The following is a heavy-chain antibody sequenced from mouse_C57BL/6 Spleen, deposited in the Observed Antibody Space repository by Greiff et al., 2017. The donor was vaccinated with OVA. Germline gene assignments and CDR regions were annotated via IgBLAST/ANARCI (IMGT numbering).Heavy chain of an antibody. CDR1: GYSITSDYY. CDR3: ARVDWDVDYAMDY. D-gene: IGHD4-1*01. V-gene: IGHV3-6*01. CDR2: ISYDGSN. J-gene: IGHJ4*01. Sequence: DVQLQESGPGLVKPSQSLSLTCSVTGYSITSDYYWNWIRQFPGNKLEWMGYISYDGSNNYNPSLKNRISITRDTSKNQFFLKLNSVTTEDTATYYCARVDWDVDYAMDYWGQGTSVTVSS.